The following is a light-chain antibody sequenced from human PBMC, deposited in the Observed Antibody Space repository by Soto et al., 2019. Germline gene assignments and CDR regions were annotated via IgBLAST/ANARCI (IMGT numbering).Light chain of an antibody. Sequence: DIQMTQSPSSLSASVGDRVTITCQASQGISNYLNWYQQKPGKAPKVLIYDASQLETGVPSRFSGSGSGTYFTFTISSLQPEDIATYYCQHYDNPPLTFGGGTKVEIK. J-gene: IGKJ4*01. CDR3: QHYDNPPLT. CDR2: DAS. V-gene: IGKV1-33*01. CDR1: QGISNY.